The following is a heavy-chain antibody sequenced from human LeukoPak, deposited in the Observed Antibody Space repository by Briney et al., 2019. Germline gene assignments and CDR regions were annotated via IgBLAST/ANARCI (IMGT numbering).Heavy chain of an antibody. Sequence: PGGSLRLSCAASGFAFRSYWMHWFRQAPGKGLEWVAVIWYDGSNKYYADSVKGRFTISRDNSKNTLYLQMNSLRAEDTAVYYCARDSDAFDIWGQGTMVTVSS. J-gene: IGHJ3*02. CDR1: GFAFRSYW. CDR3: ARDSDAFDI. V-gene: IGHV3-33*08. CDR2: IWYDGSNK.